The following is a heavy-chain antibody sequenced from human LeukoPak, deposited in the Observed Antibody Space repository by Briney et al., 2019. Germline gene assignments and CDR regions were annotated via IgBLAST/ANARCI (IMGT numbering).Heavy chain of an antibody. CDR3: AKDIGIAAAPLTDAFDI. Sequence: GRSLRLSCAASGFTFDDYAMHWVRQAPGKGLEWVSGVSWNSGSIGYADSVKGRFTISRDNSKNTLYLQMDSLRAEDTAIYYCAKDIGIAAAPLTDAFDIWGQGTMVTVSS. CDR2: VSWNSGSI. D-gene: IGHD6-13*01. CDR1: GFTFDDYA. J-gene: IGHJ3*02. V-gene: IGHV3-9*01.